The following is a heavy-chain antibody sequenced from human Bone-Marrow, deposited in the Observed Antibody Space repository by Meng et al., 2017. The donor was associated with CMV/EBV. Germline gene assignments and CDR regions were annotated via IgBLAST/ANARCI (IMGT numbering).Heavy chain of an antibody. Sequence: ASVKVSCKASGYTFTSYDINWVRQATGQGLEWMGWMIPNSGNTGYAQKFQGRVTMTRNTSISTAYMELSSLRSEDTAVYYCARDYGGNSQAYPVGAFDIWGQGTMVTVSS. CDR2: MIPNSGNT. J-gene: IGHJ3*02. CDR1: GYTFTSYD. D-gene: IGHD4-23*01. V-gene: IGHV1-8*01. CDR3: ARDYGGNSQAYPVGAFDI.